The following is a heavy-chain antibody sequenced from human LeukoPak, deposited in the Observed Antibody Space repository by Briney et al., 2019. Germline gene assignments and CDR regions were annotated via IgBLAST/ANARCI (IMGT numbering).Heavy chain of an antibody. Sequence: GGSLRLSCAASGFTFSSYWMSWVRQAPGKGLEWVANIKQDVSEKYYVDSVKGRFTISRDNAKHSLYLQMNSLRAEDTAVYYCARVSDGATLDYWGQGTLVTVSS. V-gene: IGHV3-7*01. CDR1: GFTFSSYW. D-gene: IGHD1-26*01. CDR2: IKQDVSEK. CDR3: ARVSDGATLDY. J-gene: IGHJ4*02.